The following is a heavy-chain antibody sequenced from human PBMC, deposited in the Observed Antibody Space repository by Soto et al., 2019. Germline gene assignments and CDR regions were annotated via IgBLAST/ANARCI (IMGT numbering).Heavy chain of an antibody. Sequence: PGGSLRLSCAASGFTFSDHYMDWVRQAPGKGLEWVGRTRNSAMSFTTEYAASVTGRFTISRDDSKNSLYLQMNSLRTEDTAVYYCGRGMKFYGSGTHYHVDYWGQGTLVTVSS. CDR2: TRNSAMSFTT. J-gene: IGHJ4*02. D-gene: IGHD3-10*01. V-gene: IGHV3-72*01. CDR3: GRGMKFYGSGTHYHVDY. CDR1: GFTFSDHY.